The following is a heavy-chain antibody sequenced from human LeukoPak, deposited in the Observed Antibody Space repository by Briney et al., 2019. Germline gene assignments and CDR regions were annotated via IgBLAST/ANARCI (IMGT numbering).Heavy chain of an antibody. J-gene: IGHJ3*02. CDR1: GYTFTGYY. Sequence: GASVKVSCKASGYTFTGYYMHWVRQAPGQGLEWMGWINPNSGGTNYAQKFQGRVTMTRDTSISTAYMELSRLRSDDTAVYYCARKDLAAPNDAFDIWGQGTMVTVSS. D-gene: IGHD6-6*01. CDR3: ARKDLAAPNDAFDI. V-gene: IGHV1-2*02. CDR2: INPNSGGT.